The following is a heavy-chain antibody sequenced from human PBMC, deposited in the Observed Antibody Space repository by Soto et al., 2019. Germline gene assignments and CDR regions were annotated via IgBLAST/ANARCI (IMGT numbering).Heavy chain of an antibody. V-gene: IGHV3-21*01. D-gene: IGHD1-1*01. J-gene: IGHJ6*02. CDR2: ISSSSSYI. CDR1: GFTFSSYS. CDR3: ARGHDPRRYYYYGMDV. Sequence: GGSLRLSCAASGFTFSSYSMNWVRQAPGKGLEWVSSISSSSSYIYYADSVKGRFTISRDNAKNSLYLQMNSLRAEDTAVYYCARGHDPRRYYYYGMDVWGQGTTVTVSS.